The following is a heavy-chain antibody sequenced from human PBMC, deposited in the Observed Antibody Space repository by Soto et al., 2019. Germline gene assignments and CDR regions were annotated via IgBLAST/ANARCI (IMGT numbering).Heavy chain of an antibody. CDR3: ARDTGTGYYDSSGYYYD. Sequence: EVQLVESGGGLVQPGGSLRLSCAASGFTLSSYWMHWVRQAPGKGLVWVSRINSDGSSTSYADSVKGRFTISRDNAKNTLFLQMNSLRADDTAVYYCARDTGTGYYDSSGYYYDWGQGTLVTVSS. J-gene: IGHJ4*02. V-gene: IGHV3-74*01. CDR1: GFTLSSYW. CDR2: INSDGSST. D-gene: IGHD3-22*01.